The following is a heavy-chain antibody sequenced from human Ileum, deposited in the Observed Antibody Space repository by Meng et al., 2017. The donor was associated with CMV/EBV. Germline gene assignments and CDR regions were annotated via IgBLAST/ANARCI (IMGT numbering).Heavy chain of an antibody. J-gene: IGHJ5*02. Sequence: LRGSGPGLVKPSHTLSLSCTVSGASISSGDYYWSWIRQPPGKGLEWIGYIFFSGNTYYNPSLNRRVIISIDTPRNQFSLKVDSVTAADTAVYYCARFRIAALGNLFDPWGHGTLVTVSS. V-gene: IGHV4-30-4*08. D-gene: IGHD6-13*01. CDR1: GASISSGDYY. CDR2: IFFSGNT. CDR3: ARFRIAALGNLFDP.